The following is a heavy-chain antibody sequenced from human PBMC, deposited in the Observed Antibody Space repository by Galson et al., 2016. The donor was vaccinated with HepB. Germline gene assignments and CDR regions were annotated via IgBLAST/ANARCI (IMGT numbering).Heavy chain of an antibody. Sequence: SLRLSCAASGFSFSSYGMHWVRQPPGKGLEWVALVSSDETNKFYADSVKGRFTISRDNSKNMLYLQMHSLRTEDTALYYCASDHGGNPGSDYWSQGTLVTVSS. V-gene: IGHV3-30*03. CDR3: ASDHGGNPGSDY. CDR1: GFSFSSYG. J-gene: IGHJ4*02. CDR2: VSSDETNK. D-gene: IGHD4-23*01.